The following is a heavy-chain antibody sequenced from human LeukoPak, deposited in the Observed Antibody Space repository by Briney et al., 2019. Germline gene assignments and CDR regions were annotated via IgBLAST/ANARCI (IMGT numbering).Heavy chain of an antibody. V-gene: IGHV3-30*18. CDR1: GFTFSSYG. J-gene: IGHJ4*02. Sequence: GRSLRLSCAASGFTFSSYGMHWVRQAPGKGLEWVAVISYDGSNKYYADSVKGRFTISRDNSKNTLYLQMNSLRAEDTAVYCCAKDAPRGGFDYWGQGALVTVSS. D-gene: IGHD3-10*01. CDR3: AKDAPRGGFDY. CDR2: ISYDGSNK.